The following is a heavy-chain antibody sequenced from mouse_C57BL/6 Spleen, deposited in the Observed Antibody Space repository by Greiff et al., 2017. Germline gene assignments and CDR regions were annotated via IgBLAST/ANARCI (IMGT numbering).Heavy chain of an antibody. D-gene: IGHD2-3*01. Sequence: LQESGEGLVKPGGSLKLSCAASGFTFSSYAMSWVRQTPEKRLEWVAYISSGGDYIYYADTVKGRFTISRDNARNTLYLQMSSLKSEDTAMYYCTRGGYYGWYFDVWGTGTTVTVSS. V-gene: IGHV5-9-1*02. CDR2: ISSGGDYI. J-gene: IGHJ1*03. CDR1: GFTFSSYA. CDR3: TRGGYYGWYFDV.